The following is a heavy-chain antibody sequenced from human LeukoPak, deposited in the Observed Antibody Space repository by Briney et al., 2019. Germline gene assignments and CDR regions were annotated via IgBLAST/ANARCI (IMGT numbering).Heavy chain of an antibody. D-gene: IGHD6-19*01. V-gene: IGHV1-8*01. Sequence: GASVKVSCKASGYTFTSYDIHWVRQATGQGLEWMGWMNPNSGNTGYAQKFQGRVTMTRNTSISTAYMELSSLRSEDTAVYYCARVQQWLAEYNWFDPWGQGTLVTVSS. CDR2: MNPNSGNT. CDR3: ARVQQWLAEYNWFDP. J-gene: IGHJ5*02. CDR1: GYTFTSYD.